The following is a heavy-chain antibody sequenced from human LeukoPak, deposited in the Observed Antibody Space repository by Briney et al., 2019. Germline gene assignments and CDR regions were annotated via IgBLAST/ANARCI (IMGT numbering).Heavy chain of an antibody. Sequence: GGSLRLSCAASGFTVSSNYMSWVRQAPGKGLEWVSVIYSGGSTYYADSVKGRFTISRDNSKNTLYLQMNSLRAEDTAVYYCAKDVSVVVPVALFDYWGQGTLVTVSS. V-gene: IGHV3-66*01. J-gene: IGHJ4*02. D-gene: IGHD2-2*01. CDR1: GFTVSSNY. CDR3: AKDVSVVVPVALFDY. CDR2: IYSGGST.